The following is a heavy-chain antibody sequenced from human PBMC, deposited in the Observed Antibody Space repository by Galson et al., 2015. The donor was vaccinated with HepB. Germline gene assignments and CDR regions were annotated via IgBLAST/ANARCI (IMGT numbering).Heavy chain of an antibody. CDR2: MYYSGST. Sequence: TLSLTCTVSGGSISSSSYYWGWIRQPPGKGLEWIGSMYYSGSTHDNPSLKNRVTMSVDTSKNHFSLRLSSVTAADTAVYYCGRHRKKYTTVVRGVISGNWFDPWGQGTLVTVSS. D-gene: IGHD3-10*01. CDR1: GGSISSSSYY. V-gene: IGHV4-39*01. J-gene: IGHJ5*02. CDR3: GRHRKKYTTVVRGVISGNWFDP.